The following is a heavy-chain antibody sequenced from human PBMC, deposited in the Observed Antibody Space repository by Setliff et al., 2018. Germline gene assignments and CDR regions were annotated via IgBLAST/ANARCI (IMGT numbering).Heavy chain of an antibody. Sequence: KPSETLSLTCTVSGGSISSSSYYWGWIRQPPGKGLEWIGSIYYSGSTYYNPSLKSRVTISVDTSKNQFSLKLSSVTAADTAVYYCARTMYSSSWYGAFDIWGQGTMVTVSS. D-gene: IGHD6-13*01. CDR2: IYYSGST. CDR1: GGSISSSSYY. V-gene: IGHV4-39*07. CDR3: ARTMYSSSWYGAFDI. J-gene: IGHJ3*02.